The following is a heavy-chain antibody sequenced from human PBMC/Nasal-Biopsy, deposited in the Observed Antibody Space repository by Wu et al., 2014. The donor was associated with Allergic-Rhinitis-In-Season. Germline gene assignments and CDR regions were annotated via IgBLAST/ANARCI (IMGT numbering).Heavy chain of an antibody. V-gene: IGHV2-5*01. J-gene: IGHJ5*02. CDR3: AHGYPFRYCSGGSCYSFWPWFDP. D-gene: IGHD2-15*01. CDR1: GFSLSTSGVG. Sequence: LVKPTQTLTLTCTFSGFSLSTSGVGVGWIRQPPGKAMDVACTHLLDDDKRYSPSLKSRLTITKDTSKNQVVLTMTNMDPVDTATYYCAHGYPFRYCSGGSCYSFWPWFDPWAREP. CDR2: LLDDDK.